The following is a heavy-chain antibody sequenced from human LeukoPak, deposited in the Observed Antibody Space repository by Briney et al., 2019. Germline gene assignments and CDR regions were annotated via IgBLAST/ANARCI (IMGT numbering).Heavy chain of an antibody. J-gene: IGHJ4*02. Sequence: QAGGSLRLSCAASGFTFSSYAMSWVRQAPGKGLEWVSAISGSGGSTYYADSVKGRFTISRDNSKNTLYLQMNSLRAEDTAVYYCAKCDYGDYVVDYWGQGTLVTVSS. CDR1: GFTFSSYA. CDR2: ISGSGGST. V-gene: IGHV3-23*01. D-gene: IGHD4-17*01. CDR3: AKCDYGDYVVDY.